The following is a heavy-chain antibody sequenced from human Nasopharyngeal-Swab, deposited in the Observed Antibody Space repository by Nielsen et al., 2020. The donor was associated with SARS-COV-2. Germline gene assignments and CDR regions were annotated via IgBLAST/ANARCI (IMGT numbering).Heavy chain of an antibody. V-gene: IGHV3-53*01. CDR1: GFTVSSNY. Sequence: GESLKISCAASGFTVSSNYMSWVRQAPGKGLEWVSVIYSGGSTYYADSVKGRFTISRDNSKNTLYLQMNSLRAEDTAVYYCARGPRNYDSSGYYHYYYMDVWGKGTTVTVSS. D-gene: IGHD3-22*01. CDR2: IYSGGST. J-gene: IGHJ6*03. CDR3: ARGPRNYDSSGYYHYYYMDV.